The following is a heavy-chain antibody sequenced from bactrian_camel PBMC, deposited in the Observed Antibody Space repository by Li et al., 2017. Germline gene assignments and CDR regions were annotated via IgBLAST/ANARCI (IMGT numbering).Heavy chain of an antibody. CDR1: ALTPSGYC. J-gene: IGHJ4*01. CDR2: VDSNGVT. D-gene: IGHD5*01. Sequence: HVQLVESGGGSVQAGGNLTLSCATPALTPSGYCMGWFRQAPGSQRETVATVDSNGVTKVAGSVKGRFTLSKDKAKDTVYLQMNSLKPEDTDMYSCKTQGRSVRCSWGALGQGTQVTVS. V-gene: IGHV3S53*01.